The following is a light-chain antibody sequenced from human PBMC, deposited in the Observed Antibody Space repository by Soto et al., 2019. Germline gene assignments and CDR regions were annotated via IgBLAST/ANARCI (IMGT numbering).Light chain of an antibody. V-gene: IGKV1-17*01. CDR3: QQYNSYST. Sequence: DILMTQSLSSLSAFVGDTGNITRQTGPPISVDFSWYQQKPRNAPTLLFSAASPLQSGVPSRFSGSGSGTDFTLTISSLPPDDFATYGCQQYNSYSTVGQGTRLEI. J-gene: IGKJ5*01. CDR2: AAS. CDR1: PPISVD.